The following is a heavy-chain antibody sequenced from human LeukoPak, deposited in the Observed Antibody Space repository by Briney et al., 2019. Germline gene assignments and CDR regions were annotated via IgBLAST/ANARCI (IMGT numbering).Heavy chain of an antibody. Sequence: PSEALSLTCTVSGGSISSYYWSWIRQPPGKRLGWVGDIYYSGSTNYNPSLKSRVTISVGTSKNQFSLKLSSVTAADTAVYYCAAYTGEQPHAFDPWGQGTLVTVSA. CDR3: AAYTGEQPHAFDP. V-gene: IGHV4-59*01. CDR1: GGSISSYY. D-gene: IGHD3-10*01. J-gene: IGHJ5*02. CDR2: IYYSGST.